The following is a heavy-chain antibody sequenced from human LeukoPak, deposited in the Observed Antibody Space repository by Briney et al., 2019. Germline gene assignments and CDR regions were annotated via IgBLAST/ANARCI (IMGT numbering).Heavy chain of an antibody. CDR1: GYTFTSYD. D-gene: IGHD2-2*01. V-gene: IGHV1-8*03. CDR2: INPNSGNT. J-gene: IGHJ6*03. CDR3: ARGPARYCSSTSCPPPYYYYMDV. Sequence: ASVKVSCKASGYTFTSYDINWVRQATGQGLEWMGWINPNSGNTGYAQKFQGRVTITRNTSISTAYMELSSLRSEDTAVYYCARGPARYCSSTSCPPPYYYYMDVWGKGTTVTVSS.